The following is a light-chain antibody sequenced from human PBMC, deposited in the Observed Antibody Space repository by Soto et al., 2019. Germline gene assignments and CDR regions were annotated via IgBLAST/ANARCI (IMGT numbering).Light chain of an antibody. CDR3: QQRRNWPIT. V-gene: IGKV3-11*01. Sequence: IVLTQSPGTLSLSPGDRSTLSCRASQNVDSNYLAWYQQKPGQAPRLLIYGASNRATGIPARFSGSGSGTDFTLTISSLEPEDFAVYYCQQRRNWPITFGQGTRLETK. CDR1: QNVDSNY. CDR2: GAS. J-gene: IGKJ5*01.